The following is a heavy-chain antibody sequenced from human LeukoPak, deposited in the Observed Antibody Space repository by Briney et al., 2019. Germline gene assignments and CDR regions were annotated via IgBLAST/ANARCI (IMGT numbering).Heavy chain of an antibody. V-gene: IGHV3-21*01. J-gene: IGHJ4*02. CDR1: GFTFSSYS. CDR3: WRRGY. Sequence: RGSLRLSCGASGFTFSSYSMNWGRKPPGKVQGWVSSISSSSSYIYYAASVKGRFTISRDNAKNSLYLQMKSLRAEDTAVDYSWRRGYWGQGTLVTVSS. CDR2: ISSSSSYI.